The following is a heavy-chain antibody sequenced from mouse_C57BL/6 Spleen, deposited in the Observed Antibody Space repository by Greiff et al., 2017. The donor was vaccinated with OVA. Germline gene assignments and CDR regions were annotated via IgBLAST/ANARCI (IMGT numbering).Heavy chain of an antibody. D-gene: IGHD4-1*01. CDR2: ISSGSSTI. CDR3: ARGDWDDYYAMDY. CDR1: GFTFSDYG. Sequence: EVQVVESGGGLVKPGGSLKLSCAASGFTFSDYGMHWVRQAPEKGLEWVAYISSGSSTIYYADTVKGRFTISRDNAKNTLFLQMTSLRSEDTAMYYCARGDWDDYYAMDYWGQGTSVTVSS. J-gene: IGHJ4*01. V-gene: IGHV5-17*01.